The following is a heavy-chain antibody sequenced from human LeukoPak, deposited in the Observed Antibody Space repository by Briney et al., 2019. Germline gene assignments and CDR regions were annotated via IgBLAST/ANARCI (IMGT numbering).Heavy chain of an antibody. CDR3: AREEPAAEYYYYYYGMDV. V-gene: IGHV3-33*01. CDR1: GFTFSSYG. CDR2: IWYDRSNK. J-gene: IGHJ6*02. D-gene: IGHD1-14*01. Sequence: GRSLRLSCAASGFTFSSYGMHWVRQAPGKGLEWVAVIWYDRSNKYYADSVKGRFTISRDNSKNTLYLQMNSLRAEDTAVYYCAREEPAAEYYYYYYGMDVWGQGTTVTVSS.